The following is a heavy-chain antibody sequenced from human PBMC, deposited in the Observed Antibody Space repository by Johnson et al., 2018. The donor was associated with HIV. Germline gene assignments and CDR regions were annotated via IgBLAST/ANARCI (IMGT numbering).Heavy chain of an antibody. V-gene: IGHV3-20*04. Sequence: VQLVESGGGAVRPGGSLRLSCAASGFTFDDYGMSWVRLAPGKGLEWVSGINWNGGNTHYAASVKGRFTISRDNSKNSLYLQMNSLRAEDTAVYYCASLRAAAGDDAFDIWGQGTMVTVSS. J-gene: IGHJ3*02. CDR3: ASLRAAAGDDAFDI. CDR1: GFTFDDYG. D-gene: IGHD6-13*01. CDR2: INWNGGNT.